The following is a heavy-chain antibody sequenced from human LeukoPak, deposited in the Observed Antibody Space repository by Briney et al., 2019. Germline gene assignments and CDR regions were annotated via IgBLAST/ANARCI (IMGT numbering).Heavy chain of an antibody. V-gene: IGHV1-2*02. D-gene: IGHD3-10*01. Sequence: ASVKVSCKASGYTFTGYYIHWVRQAPGQGLEWMGWINPNSGATNYAQKFQGRVTMTRDTSISTAYMELFRLRSDDTAVYYCARDRVATAFYGSGTTYYFDYWGQGTLVTVSS. J-gene: IGHJ4*02. CDR2: INPNSGAT. CDR3: ARDRVATAFYGSGTTYYFDY. CDR1: GYTFTGYY.